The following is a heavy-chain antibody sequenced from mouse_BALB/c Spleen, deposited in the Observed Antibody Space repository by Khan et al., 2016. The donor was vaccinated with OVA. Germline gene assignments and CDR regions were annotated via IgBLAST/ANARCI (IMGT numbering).Heavy chain of an antibody. V-gene: IGHV5-6*01. CDR2: VSTGGGYT. CDR1: GFTFSTYG. Sequence: EVELVESGGDLVKPGGSLKLSCAASGFTFSTYGMSWVRQTPDKRLEWVATVSTGGGYTYYPDSVKGRFTISRDNAKNTLYLQMSGLKYKDTSMFYCTILAYYDDSEGLAYWGQGTLVTVSA. CDR3: TILAYYDDSEGLAY. J-gene: IGHJ3*01. D-gene: IGHD1-1*01.